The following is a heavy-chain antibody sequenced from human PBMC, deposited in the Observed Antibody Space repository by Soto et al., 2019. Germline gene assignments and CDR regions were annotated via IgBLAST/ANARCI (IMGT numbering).Heavy chain of an antibody. CDR1: GFTVSSNY. CDR3: ARETVRYCSSTSCYTGGNWFDP. V-gene: IGHV3-53*01. J-gene: IGHJ5*02. D-gene: IGHD2-2*02. CDR2: IYSGGST. Sequence: EVQLVESGGGLIQPGGSLRLSCAASGFTVSSNYMSWVRQAPGKGLEWVSVIYSGGSTYYADSVKGRFTISRDNSKNTLYLQMNSLRAEDTAVYYCARETVRYCSSTSCYTGGNWFDPWGQGTLVTVSS.